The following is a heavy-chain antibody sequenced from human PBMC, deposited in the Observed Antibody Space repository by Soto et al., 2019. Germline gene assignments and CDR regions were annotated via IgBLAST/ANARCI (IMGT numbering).Heavy chain of an antibody. J-gene: IGHJ4*02. CDR3: TRDLLGGSGSYWRY. V-gene: IGHV4-4*02. D-gene: IGHD3-10*01. Sequence: SETLSLTCAVFGGSISNSNWWTWVRQPPGKGLDWIGEIFHSGSTNYTSSLMGRVTISVDKANNQFSLKLSSVTAADTAVYYCTRDLLGGSGSYWRYWGQGTLVTVSS. CDR1: GGSISNSNW. CDR2: IFHSGST.